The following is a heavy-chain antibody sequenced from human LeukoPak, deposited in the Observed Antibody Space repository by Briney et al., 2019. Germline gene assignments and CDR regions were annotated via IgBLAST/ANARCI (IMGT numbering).Heavy chain of an antibody. Sequence: AASVKVSCKASGYTFTSYDITWVRQATEQGLEWMGWMNPNSGNTGYAQKFQGRVTMTRNTSISTAYMDLSSLRSEDTAVYYCTRGHSADWGQGTLVTVSS. CDR1: GYTFTSYD. D-gene: IGHD6-19*01. J-gene: IGHJ1*01. CDR3: TRGHSAD. V-gene: IGHV1-8*01. CDR2: MNPNSGNT.